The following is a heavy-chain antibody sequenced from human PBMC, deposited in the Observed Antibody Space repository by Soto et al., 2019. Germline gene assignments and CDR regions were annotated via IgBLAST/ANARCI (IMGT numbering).Heavy chain of an antibody. J-gene: IGHJ4*02. CDR3: VRSRSGAVADSFDL. CDR1: GFTFSRHA. V-gene: IGHV3-30-3*01. Sequence: QPGGSLRLSCEGSGFTFSRHAXXGVRQAPGKGLEWVAVVSKDGSVKYWIESVKGRFTLSRDNSKNTVYLEMNSLRPEDTGVYYCVRSRSGAVADSFDLWGQGTLVTVSS. D-gene: IGHD3-10*01. CDR2: VSKDGSVK.